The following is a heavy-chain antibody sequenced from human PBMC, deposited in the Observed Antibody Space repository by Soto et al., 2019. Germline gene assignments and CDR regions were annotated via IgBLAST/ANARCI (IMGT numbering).Heavy chain of an antibody. CDR2: IKEDGSEK. Sequence: GGSLRLSCAASGFTVSSDWMTWVRQAPGKGLEWVANIKEDGSEKYYVDSVKGRFTISRDDAKNSLYLQMNSLRVEDTAVFYCARGRSDGMDVWGQGTTVTVSS. CDR3: ARGRSDGMDV. D-gene: IGHD3-10*01. CDR1: GFTVSSDW. V-gene: IGHV3-7*03. J-gene: IGHJ6*02.